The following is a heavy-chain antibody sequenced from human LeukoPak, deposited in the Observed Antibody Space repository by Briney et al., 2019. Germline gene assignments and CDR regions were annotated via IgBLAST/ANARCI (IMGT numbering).Heavy chain of an antibody. Sequence: GGSLRLSCAASGFTFSSYAMSWVRQAPGKGLEWVSAISGSGGSTYYADSVKGRFTISRDNSKNTLYLQMNSLRAEDTAVYYCAKDQRLEDYYDSSGSPFEGYWGQGTLVTVSS. J-gene: IGHJ4*02. CDR1: GFTFSSYA. CDR3: AKDQRLEDYYDSSGSPFEGY. CDR2: ISGSGGST. D-gene: IGHD3-22*01. V-gene: IGHV3-23*01.